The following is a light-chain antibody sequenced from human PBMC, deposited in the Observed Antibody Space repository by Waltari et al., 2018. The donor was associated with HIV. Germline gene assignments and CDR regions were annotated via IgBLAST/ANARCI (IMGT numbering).Light chain of an antibody. Sequence: DIQMTQSPSSVYASVGDRVTLTCRASQGIGTWLAWYQQKLGQAPKLLIYSASYLQSGVPSRFSGSGSGTSFTLAISSLQPEDFATYYCQQVNSFPITFGQGTRLEIK. CDR3: QQVNSFPIT. CDR2: SAS. V-gene: IGKV1-12*01. J-gene: IGKJ5*01. CDR1: QGIGTW.